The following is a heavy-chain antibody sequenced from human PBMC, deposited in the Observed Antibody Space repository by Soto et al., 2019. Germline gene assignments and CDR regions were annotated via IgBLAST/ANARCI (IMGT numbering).Heavy chain of an antibody. CDR1: GYTFTSYY. CDR3: SKTKSGAGPYYYYGMDV. Sequence: GASVKVSCKASGYTFTSYYMHWVRQAPGQGLEWMGIINPSGGSTSYAQKFQGRVTMTRDTSTSTVYMELSSLRSEDTAVYYCSKTKSGAGPYYYYGMDVWGQGTTVTVS. J-gene: IGHJ6*02. V-gene: IGHV1-46*01. D-gene: IGHD1-26*01. CDR2: INPSGGST.